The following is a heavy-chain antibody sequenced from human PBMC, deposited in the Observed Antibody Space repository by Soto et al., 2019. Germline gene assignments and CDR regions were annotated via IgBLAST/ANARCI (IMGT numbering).Heavy chain of an antibody. D-gene: IGHD3-3*01. Sequence: GGSLRLSCSASGFTFSDYYMSWIRQAPGKGLEWVSYISSSGSTIYYADSVKGRFTISRDNAKNSLYLQMNSLRAEDTAVYYCARDPYYDFWSGYYGYMDVWGRGTTVTVSS. CDR3: ARDPYYDFWSGYYGYMDV. J-gene: IGHJ6*03. V-gene: IGHV3-11*01. CDR1: GFTFSDYY. CDR2: ISSSGSTI.